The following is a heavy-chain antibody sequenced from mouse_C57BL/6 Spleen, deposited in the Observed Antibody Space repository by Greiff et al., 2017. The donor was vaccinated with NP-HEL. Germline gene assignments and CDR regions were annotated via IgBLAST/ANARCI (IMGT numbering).Heavy chain of an antibody. CDR3: ARRLLEYFDV. CDR1: GYTFTSYW. Sequence: QVQLKQPGAELVRPGSSVKLSCKASGYTFTSYWMHWVKQRPIQGLEWIGNIDPSDSETHYNQKFKDKATLTVDKSSSTASMQLSSLTSEDAAVYYCARRLLEYFDVWGTGTTVTVSS. V-gene: IGHV1-52*01. D-gene: IGHD2-3*01. CDR2: IDPSDSET. J-gene: IGHJ1*03.